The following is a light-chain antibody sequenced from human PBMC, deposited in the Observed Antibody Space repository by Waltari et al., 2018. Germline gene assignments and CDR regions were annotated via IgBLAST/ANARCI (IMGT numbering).Light chain of an antibody. CDR2: RSD. V-gene: IGLV1-44*01. J-gene: IGLJ3*02. CDR1: APNIGGNL. Sequence: QSVLTQPPSASGPPGQRVTTPCSGSAPNIGGNLVNWYHQLPGKAPKLLIYRSDLRPSGVPDRFSGSKSGTSASLAISGLQSEDEADYFCASWDDSLNGHWVFGGGTKVTVL. CDR3: ASWDDSLNGHWV.